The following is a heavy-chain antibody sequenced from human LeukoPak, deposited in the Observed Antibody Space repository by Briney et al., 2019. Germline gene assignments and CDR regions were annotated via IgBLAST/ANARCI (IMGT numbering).Heavy chain of an antibody. Sequence: GSLRLSCAASEFSVSHNYMSWVRQAPGKGLEWVSYISSLGSTIYYADSVKGRFTISRDNAKNSLYLQMNSLRAEDTAVYYCARGEQEMATMSIDYWGQGTLVTVSS. V-gene: IGHV3-11*04. CDR2: ISSLGSTI. CDR1: EFSVSHNY. CDR3: ARGEQEMATMSIDY. D-gene: IGHD5-24*01. J-gene: IGHJ4*02.